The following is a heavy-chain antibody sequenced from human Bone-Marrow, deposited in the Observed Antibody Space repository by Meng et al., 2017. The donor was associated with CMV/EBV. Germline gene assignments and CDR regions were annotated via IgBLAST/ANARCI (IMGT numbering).Heavy chain of an antibody. D-gene: IGHD3-16*02. J-gene: IGHJ4*02. Sequence: GESLKISCAASGFIVSSKCMTWVRQAPGRGLEWVSTIYDDGETYYADSVKGRFTISRDNAKNSLYLQMNSLRAEDTAVYYCARDPKRGLGSYHEWGQGTLVTVSS. CDR2: IYDDGET. CDR3: ARDPKRGLGSYHE. CDR1: GFIVSSKC. V-gene: IGHV3-66*01.